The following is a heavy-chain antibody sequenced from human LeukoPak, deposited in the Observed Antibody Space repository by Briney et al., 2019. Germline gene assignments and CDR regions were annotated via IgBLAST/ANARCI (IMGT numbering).Heavy chain of an antibody. D-gene: IGHD6-13*01. CDR3: ARGSSSWGYYYYYMDV. Sequence: ASVKVSCKASGYTFTSYDINWVRQATGQGLEWMGWMNPNSGNTGYAQKFQGRVTITRNTSISTAYMELSSLRSEDTAVYYCARGSSSWGYYYYYMDVWGKGTTVTVSS. V-gene: IGHV1-8*03. CDR2: MNPNSGNT. J-gene: IGHJ6*03. CDR1: GYTFTSYD.